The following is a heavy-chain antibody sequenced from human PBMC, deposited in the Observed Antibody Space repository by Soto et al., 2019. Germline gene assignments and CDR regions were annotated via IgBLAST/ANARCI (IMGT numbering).Heavy chain of an antibody. CDR2: ISYDGTKT. V-gene: IGHV3-30*18. CDR1: GFTFSIYA. Sequence: QVQLVESGGGVVQPGRSLRVSCAASGFTFSIYAMHWVRQAPGTGLEWVAVISYDGTKTYYADSVKGRFTISRDNSKNTVYLQMNSLRDEDTAVYSCVKDRGRGREWLLGPFDYGGQGTLVTVSP. J-gene: IGHJ4*02. CDR3: VKDRGRGREWLLGPFDY. D-gene: IGHD3-3*01.